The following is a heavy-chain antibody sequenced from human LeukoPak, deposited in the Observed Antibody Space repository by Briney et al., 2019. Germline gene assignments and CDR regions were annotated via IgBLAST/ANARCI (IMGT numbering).Heavy chain of an antibody. D-gene: IGHD6-13*01. Sequence: AGGSLRLSCAASGFIFSTCAMPWVRQAPGKGLEWVALISDDGSNKYYADSVKGRFTISRDNSKNTLYLQMNSLRAEDTAVYYCAKDINALIAAANFDYWGQGTLVTVSS. CDR3: AKDINALIAAANFDY. CDR1: GFIFSTCA. V-gene: IGHV3-30*18. J-gene: IGHJ4*02. CDR2: ISDDGSNK.